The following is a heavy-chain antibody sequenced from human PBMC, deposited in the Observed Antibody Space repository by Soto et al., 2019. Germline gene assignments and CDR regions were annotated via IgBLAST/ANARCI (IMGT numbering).Heavy chain of an antibody. CDR2: ISYDGSNQ. V-gene: IGHV3-30*18. D-gene: IGHD4-17*01. CDR3: AKNHGDYLLLYCFYGMDV. Sequence: GGSLRLSCAASGFTFTIYGMHWVRQAPGKGLEWVAVISYDGSNQHYADSVKGRFTISRDNSKNTLYLQMDSLRTEDTAVYYCAKNHGDYLLLYCFYGMDVWGQGTTVTVSS. CDR1: GFTFTIYG. J-gene: IGHJ6*02.